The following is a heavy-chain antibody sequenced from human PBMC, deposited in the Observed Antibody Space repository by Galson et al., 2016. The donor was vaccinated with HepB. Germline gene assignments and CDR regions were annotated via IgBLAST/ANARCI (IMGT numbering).Heavy chain of an antibody. CDR2: INRSGNT. D-gene: IGHD6-13*01. Sequence: SETLSLTCAVNGGSFSGYYWSWIRQPPGKGLEWIGEINRSGNTNYNPSLKSRVTISIDTSKNQFSLKVYSVTAADTAVYYCARGGGHCDSVDGYRRNYGSWSRPTMNWFDPWGQGALVTVSS. V-gene: IGHV4-34*01. J-gene: IGHJ5*02. CDR3: ARGGGHCDSVDGYRRNYGSWSRPTMNWFDP. CDR1: GGSFSGYY.